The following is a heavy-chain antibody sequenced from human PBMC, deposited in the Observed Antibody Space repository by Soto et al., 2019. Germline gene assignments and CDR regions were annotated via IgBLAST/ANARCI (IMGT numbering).Heavy chain of an antibody. Sequence: GASVKVSCKASGYSFSFYGINWVRQAPGQGLEWMGGIIPIFGTANYAQKFQGRVTITADESTSTAYMELSSLRSEDTAVYYCARAYSSGWYAGVDYWGQGTLVTVS. CDR2: IIPIFGTA. J-gene: IGHJ4*02. CDR3: ARAYSSGWYAGVDY. V-gene: IGHV1-69*13. D-gene: IGHD6-19*01. CDR1: GYSFSFYG.